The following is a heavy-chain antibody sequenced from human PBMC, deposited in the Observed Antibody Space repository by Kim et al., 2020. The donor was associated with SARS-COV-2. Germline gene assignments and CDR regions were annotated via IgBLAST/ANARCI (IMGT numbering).Heavy chain of an antibody. J-gene: IGHJ4*02. Sequence: ASVKVSCKASGYTFTSYFMHWVRQAPGQGLEWMGIINPSGGRTSYAQRFQGRVTMTRDTSTSTVYMELSSLRSEDTAVYYCARELRPMKVVVVTANFDYWGQGTLSPSP. V-gene: IGHV1-46*01. D-gene: IGHD2-21*02. CDR2: INPSGGRT. CDR1: GYTFTSYF. CDR3: ARELRPMKVVVVTANFDY.